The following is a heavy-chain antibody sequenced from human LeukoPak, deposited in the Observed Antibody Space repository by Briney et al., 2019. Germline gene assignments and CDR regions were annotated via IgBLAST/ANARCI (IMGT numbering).Heavy chain of an antibody. CDR1: GYTFTSYG. CDR3: ARGYCSGGSCPYGMDV. CDR2: ISAYNGNT. Sequence: ASVKVSCKASGYTFTSYGISWVRQAPGQGLEWMGWISAYNGNTNYAQKLQGRVTMTTDTSTSTAYMELRSLRSDDTAVYYCARGYCSGGSCPYGMDVWGQGTTVTVSS. J-gene: IGHJ6*02. D-gene: IGHD2-15*01. V-gene: IGHV1-18*01.